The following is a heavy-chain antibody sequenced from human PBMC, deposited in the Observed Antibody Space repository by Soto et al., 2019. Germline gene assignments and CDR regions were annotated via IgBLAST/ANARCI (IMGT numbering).Heavy chain of an antibody. CDR3: AKVAGVATGGTVGGLDP. CDR2: ISYDGIHK. Sequence: GSLRLSGQTSGFSGSSYAMHLVRQATGKGLQLVGVISYDGIHKFYGESVKGRFTISRENSKNTLYLQMPTLATEDTAIYYCAKVAGVATGGTVGGLDPWGQGTLVTVSS. J-gene: IGHJ5*02. D-gene: IGHD6-13*01. CDR1: GFSGSSYA. V-gene: IGHV3-30*04.